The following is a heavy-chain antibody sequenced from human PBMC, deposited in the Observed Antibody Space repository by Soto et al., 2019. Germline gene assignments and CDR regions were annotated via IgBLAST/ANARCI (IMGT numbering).Heavy chain of an antibody. CDR3: AKGKQYSSGWYSDY. D-gene: IGHD6-19*01. V-gene: IGHV3-23*01. J-gene: IGHJ4*02. Sequence: GGSLRLSCADSGFTFSSYAMSWVRQAPGKGLEWVSAISTGGGSTYYADSVKGRFTISRDNSKNTLYLQMNSLRAEDTAVYYCAKGKQYSSGWYSDYWGQGTLVTVSS. CDR1: GFTFSSYA. CDR2: ISTGGGST.